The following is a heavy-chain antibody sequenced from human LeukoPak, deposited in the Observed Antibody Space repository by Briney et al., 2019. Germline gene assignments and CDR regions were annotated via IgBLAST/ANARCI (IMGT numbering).Heavy chain of an antibody. Sequence: PGGSLRLSCAASGFTFTSSWMHWFRQAPGKGLVWVSRIESDGNSATYADSVKGRFTISRDNAKNTLYLQMNSLRAEDTAVYYCARDQYSSTWYRGAFDVSGQGTMVSVSS. J-gene: IGHJ3*01. CDR1: GFTFTSSW. CDR2: IESDGNSA. CDR3: ARDQYSSTWYRGAFDV. D-gene: IGHD6-13*01. V-gene: IGHV3-74*01.